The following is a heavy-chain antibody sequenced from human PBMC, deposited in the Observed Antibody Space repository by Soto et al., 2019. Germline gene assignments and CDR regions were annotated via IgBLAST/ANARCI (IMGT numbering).Heavy chain of an antibody. J-gene: IGHJ4*02. Sequence: QVQLVQSGAEVKKPGASVKVSCKASGYTFTSYEINWVRQATVQGLEWMGWMNPNSGNTGYAQKFQGRVTMTRNTSISTAYMELSRLRSEDTAVYYCARGQSGYSSGWSPNDYWGQGTLVTVSS. D-gene: IGHD6-19*01. CDR1: GYTFTSYE. V-gene: IGHV1-8*01. CDR3: ARGQSGYSSGWSPNDY. CDR2: MNPNSGNT.